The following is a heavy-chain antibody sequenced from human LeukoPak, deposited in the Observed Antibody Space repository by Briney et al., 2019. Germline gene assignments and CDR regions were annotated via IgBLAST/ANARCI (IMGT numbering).Heavy chain of an antibody. CDR1: GGTFSSYA. J-gene: IGHJ4*02. V-gene: IGHV1-69*04. D-gene: IGHD5-24*01. CDR2: IIPILGIA. Sequence: ASEKVSCKASGGTFSSYAISWVRQAPGQGLEWMGRIIPILGIANYAQKFQGRVTITADKSTSTAYMELSSLRSEDTAVYYCATRRDGYPPGGDYWGQGTLVTVSS. CDR3: ATRRDGYPPGGDY.